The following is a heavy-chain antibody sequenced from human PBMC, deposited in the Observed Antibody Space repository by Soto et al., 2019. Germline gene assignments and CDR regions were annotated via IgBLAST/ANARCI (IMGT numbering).Heavy chain of an antibody. CDR2: IYYSGST. CDR3: ARRYRHPQYCSSTSCYSRPYYMDV. V-gene: IGHV4-59*08. J-gene: IGHJ6*03. D-gene: IGHD2-2*01. Sequence: PSETLSLTSTVSGGSISSYYWSWIRQPPGKGLEWIGYIYYSGSTNYNPSLKSRVTISVDTSKNQFSLKLSSVTAADTAVYYCARRYRHPQYCSSTSCYSRPYYMDVWGKGTTVTVSS. CDR1: GGSISSYY.